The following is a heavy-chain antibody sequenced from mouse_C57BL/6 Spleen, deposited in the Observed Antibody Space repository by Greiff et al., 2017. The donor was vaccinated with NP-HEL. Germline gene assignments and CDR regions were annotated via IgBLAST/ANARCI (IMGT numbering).Heavy chain of an antibody. CDR1: GYTFTDYY. CDR3: APDSSGIAY. CDR2: INPNNGGT. V-gene: IGHV1-26*01. J-gene: IGHJ3*01. Sequence: VQLQQSGPELVKPGASVKISCKASGYTFTDYYMNWVKQSHGKSLEWIGDINPNNGGTSYNQKFKGKATLTVDKSSSTAYMELRRLTSDDSAVYYCAPDSSGIAYWGQGTLVTVSA. D-gene: IGHD3-2*02.